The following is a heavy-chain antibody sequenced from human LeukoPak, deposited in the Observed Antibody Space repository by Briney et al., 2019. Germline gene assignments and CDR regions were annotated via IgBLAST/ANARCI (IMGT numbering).Heavy chain of an antibody. D-gene: IGHD1-7*01. J-gene: IGHJ6*03. Sequence: SETLSLTCTVSGYSISSGYYWGWIRQPRGKGLEWIGSIYHSGSTYYNPALKSRVTITVDTSKYQFSLKLSSVTAADTAVYFCARAGPLELLTDYYRDVWGKGTTVTVSS. CDR1: GYSISSGYY. CDR2: IYHSGST. CDR3: ARAGPLELLTDYYRDV. V-gene: IGHV4-38-2*02.